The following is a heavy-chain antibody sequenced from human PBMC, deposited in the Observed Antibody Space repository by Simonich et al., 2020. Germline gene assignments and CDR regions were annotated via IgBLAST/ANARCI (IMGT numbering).Heavy chain of an antibody. D-gene: IGHD1-26*01. Sequence: EVQLLESGGGLVQPGGSLRLSCAASGFTFSSYAMSWVRQAPGEGLEWVSARSGSGGSTYYAGSVKGRFTISRDNSKNTLYLQMNSLRAEDTAVDYCAKDSSLVGATDWFDPWGQGTLVTVSS. CDR3: AKDSSLVGATDWFDP. CDR2: RSGSGGST. J-gene: IGHJ5*02. CDR1: GFTFSSYA. V-gene: IGHV3-23*01.